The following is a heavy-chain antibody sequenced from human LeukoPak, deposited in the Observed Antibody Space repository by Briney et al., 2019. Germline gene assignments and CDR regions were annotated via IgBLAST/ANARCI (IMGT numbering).Heavy chain of an antibody. CDR1: GFTFSSYG. J-gene: IGHJ4*02. D-gene: IGHD6-6*01. V-gene: IGHV3-33*01. CDR3: ARSYIAARTSGRFDY. CDR2: IWYDGSNK. Sequence: GGSLRLSCAASGFTFSSYGMHRVRQAPGKGLEWVAVIWYDGSNKYYADSVKGRFTISRDNSKNTLYLQMNSLRAEDTAVYYCARSYIAARTSGRFDYWGQGTLVTVSS.